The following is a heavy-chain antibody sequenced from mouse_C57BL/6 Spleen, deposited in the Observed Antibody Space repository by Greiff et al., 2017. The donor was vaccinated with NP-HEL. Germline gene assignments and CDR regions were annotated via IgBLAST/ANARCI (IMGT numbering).Heavy chain of an antibody. V-gene: IGHV1-5*01. CDR1: GYTFTSYW. J-gene: IGHJ1*03. Sequence: EVQLQQSGTVLARPGASVKMSCKTSGYTFTSYWMHWVKQRPGQGLEWIGAIYTGNSDTSYNQKFKGKAKLTAVTSASTAYVELSSLTTEDSAVYYCTGYGSSYGYFDVWGTGTTVTVSS. D-gene: IGHD1-1*01. CDR2: IYTGNSDT. CDR3: TGYGSSYGYFDV.